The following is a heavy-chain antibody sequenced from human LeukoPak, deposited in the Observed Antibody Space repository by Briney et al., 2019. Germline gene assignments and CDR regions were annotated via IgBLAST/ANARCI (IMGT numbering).Heavy chain of an antibody. CDR3: AREGPEFCSGGSCYYFDY. J-gene: IGHJ4*02. CDR1: GFTFGSYA. V-gene: IGHV3-64*01. CDR2: ISSNGGST. D-gene: IGHD2-15*01. Sequence: GGSLRLSCAASGFTFGSYAMHWVRQAPGKGLEYVSAISSNGGSTYYANSVKGRFTISRDNSKNTLYLQMGSLRAEDMAVYYCAREGPEFCSGGSCYYFDYWGQGTLVTVSS.